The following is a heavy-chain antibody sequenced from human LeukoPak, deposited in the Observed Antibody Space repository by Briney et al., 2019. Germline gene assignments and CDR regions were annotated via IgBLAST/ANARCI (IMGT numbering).Heavy chain of an antibody. V-gene: IGHV3-43D*04. D-gene: IGHD3-3*01. CDR3: AKDARQTYYDFWSGHFDY. CDR2: ISWDGGST. Sequence: GGSLRLSCAASGFTFSSYWMSWVRQAPGKGLEWVSLISWDGGSTYYADSVKGRFTISRDNSKNSLYLQMNSLRAEDTALYYCAKDARQTYYDFWSGHFDYWGQGTLVTVSS. J-gene: IGHJ4*02. CDR1: GFTFSSYW.